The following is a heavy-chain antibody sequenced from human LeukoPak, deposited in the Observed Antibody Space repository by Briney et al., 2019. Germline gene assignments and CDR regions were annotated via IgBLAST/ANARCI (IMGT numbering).Heavy chain of an antibody. CDR2: IYYSGST. CDR1: GGSISSSSYY. D-gene: IGHD3-22*01. V-gene: IGHV4-39*01. Sequence: MSSETLSLTCTVSGGSISSSSYYWGWIRQPPGKGLEWIGSIYYSGSTYYNPSLKSRVTISVDTSKNQFSLKLSSVTAADTAVYYCARSPYYYDSSGYYVLDYWGQGTLVTVSS. CDR3: ARSPYYYDSSGYYVLDY. J-gene: IGHJ4*02.